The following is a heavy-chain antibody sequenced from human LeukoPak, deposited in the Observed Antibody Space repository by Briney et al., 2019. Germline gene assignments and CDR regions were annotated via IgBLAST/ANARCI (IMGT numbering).Heavy chain of an antibody. D-gene: IGHD3-22*01. CDR2: ISYDGSNK. V-gene: IGHV3-30-3*01. Sequence: PGGSLRLSCAASGFTFSSYAMHWVRQAPGKGLEWVAVISYDGSNKYYADSVKGRFTISRDNSKNTLYLQMNSLRAEDTAVYYCARVRHYDSSGPGYWGQGTLVTVSS. CDR1: GFTFSSYA. J-gene: IGHJ4*02. CDR3: ARVRHYDSSGPGY.